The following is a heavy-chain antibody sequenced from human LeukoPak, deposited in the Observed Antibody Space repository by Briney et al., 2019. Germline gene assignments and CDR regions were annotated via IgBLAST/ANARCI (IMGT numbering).Heavy chain of an antibody. Sequence: SVKVPCKASGFTFTSSAVQWVRQARGQRLEWIGWIVVGSGNTNYAQKFQERVTITRDMSTSTAYMELSSLRSEDTAVYYCARVDTAMVRGDYYYYGMDVWGKGTTVTVSS. D-gene: IGHD5-18*01. CDR2: IVVGSGNT. CDR1: GFTFTSSA. CDR3: ARVDTAMVRGDYYYYGMDV. V-gene: IGHV1-58*01. J-gene: IGHJ6*04.